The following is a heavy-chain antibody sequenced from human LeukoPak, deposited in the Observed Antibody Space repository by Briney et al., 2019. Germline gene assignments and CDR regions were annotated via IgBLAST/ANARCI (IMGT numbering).Heavy chain of an antibody. J-gene: IGHJ4*02. CDR2: IYYSGST. V-gene: IGHV4-30-4*01. CDR3: ARGGPPDY. CDR1: GGSIGSGDYY. Sequence: NASETLSLTCTVSGGSIGSGDYYWSWIRQPPGKGLEWIGYIYYSGSTYYNPSLKGRVTMSVDTSKDQFSLKLTSVTAADTAVYYCARGGPPDYWGQGTLVTVSS. D-gene: IGHD3-10*01.